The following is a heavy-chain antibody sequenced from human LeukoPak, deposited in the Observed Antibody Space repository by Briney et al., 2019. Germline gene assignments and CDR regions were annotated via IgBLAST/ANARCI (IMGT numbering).Heavy chain of an antibody. D-gene: IGHD3-10*01. CDR3: ARDETGEYDY. CDR1: GSA. CDR2: INVYNGHT. J-gene: IGHJ4*02. Sequence: ASVKVSCKASGSAISWVRQAPGHGLEWMGWINVYNGHTKYSQKFQGRVTMTTDTSTYTVYMELRSLTSDDTAVFYCARDETGEYDYWGQGTLVTVSS. V-gene: IGHV1-18*01.